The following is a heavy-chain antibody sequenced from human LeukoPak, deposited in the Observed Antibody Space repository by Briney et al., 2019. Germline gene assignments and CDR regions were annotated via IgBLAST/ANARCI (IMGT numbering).Heavy chain of an antibody. Sequence: GGSLRLSCAASGFTIRTYGMSWVRQAPGKGLEWVSSISGGTTYYADSVKGRFTISRDNSKNTVSLQMNSLRAEETAVYYCAKSVYHSGNYWGQGTLVTVSS. D-gene: IGHD3-10*01. J-gene: IGHJ4*02. CDR1: GFTIRTYG. V-gene: IGHV3-23*01. CDR3: AKSVYHSGNY. CDR2: ISGGTT.